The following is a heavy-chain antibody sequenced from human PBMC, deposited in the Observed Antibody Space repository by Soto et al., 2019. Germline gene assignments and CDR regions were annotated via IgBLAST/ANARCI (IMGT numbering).Heavy chain of an antibody. D-gene: IGHD2-15*01. Sequence: SETLSLTCTVSGGSISSGGYYWSWIRQHPGKGLEWIGYIYYSGSTYYNPSLKSRVTISVDTSKNQFSLKLSSVTAADTAVYYCARGSSGGSWDYYYGMDVWGQGTTVTVSS. CDR3: ARGSSGGSWDYYYGMDV. CDR1: GGSISSGGYY. CDR2: IYYSGST. V-gene: IGHV4-31*03. J-gene: IGHJ6*02.